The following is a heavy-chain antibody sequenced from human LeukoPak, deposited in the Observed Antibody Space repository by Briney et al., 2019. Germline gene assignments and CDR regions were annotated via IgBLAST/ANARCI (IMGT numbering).Heavy chain of an antibody. CDR1: GFTVSSNY. Sequence: GGSLRLSCAASGFTVSSNYMSWVRQAPGKGLEWVSVIYSGGSTYYADSVKGRFTISRDNSKNTLYLQMNSLRAEDTAVYYCAKDTDLPLTPYYYDSSGPDWGQGTLVTVSS. D-gene: IGHD3-22*01. J-gene: IGHJ4*02. CDR3: AKDTDLPLTPYYYDSSGPD. CDR2: IYSGGST. V-gene: IGHV3-53*01.